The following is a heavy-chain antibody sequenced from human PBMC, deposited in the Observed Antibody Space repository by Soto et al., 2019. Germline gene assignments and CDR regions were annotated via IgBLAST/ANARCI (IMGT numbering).Heavy chain of an antibody. V-gene: IGHV4-61*01. CDR1: GGSVNNLSDY. CDR2: IYYSVSA. J-gene: IGHJ6*02. CDR3: ARGVGLGYYYYHMDH. D-gene: IGHD3-10*01. Sequence: SETLSLTCTVAGGSVNNLSDYWIWVRQPPGKGLEGIGYIYYSVSADYNPSLGSRVTSSLDTSKNQFSLKLSSVTTPDTAVYYCARGVGLGYYYYHMDHWGQGTTVTGSS.